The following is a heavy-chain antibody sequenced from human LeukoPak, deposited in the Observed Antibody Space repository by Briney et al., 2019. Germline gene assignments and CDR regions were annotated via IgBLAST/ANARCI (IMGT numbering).Heavy chain of an antibody. D-gene: IGHD1-26*01. V-gene: IGHV3-7*04. CDR2: IKQDGTEK. CDR1: GFTFSTYW. CDR3: ARAVGATHFDY. Sequence: GGSLRLSRAASGFTFSTYWMSWVRQAPGKGLEWVANIKQDGTEKYYVDSVNGRFTISRDNAKNSLYLQMSSLRAEDTAVYYCARAVGATHFDYWGRGTQVTVSS. J-gene: IGHJ4*02.